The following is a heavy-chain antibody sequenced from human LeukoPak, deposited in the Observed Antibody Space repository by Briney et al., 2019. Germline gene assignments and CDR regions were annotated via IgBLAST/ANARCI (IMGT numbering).Heavy chain of an antibody. CDR2: IYYSGST. Sequence: SETLSLTCTVSGGSISSYYWSWIRQPPGKGLEWIGNIYYSGSTYYNPSLKSRLTISVDTSKSQFSLKLTSVTAAEAAVYYCATLNKPGWFDPWGQGTLVTVSS. CDR3: ATLNKPGWFDP. J-gene: IGHJ5*02. CDR1: GGSISSYY. V-gene: IGHV4-59*04. D-gene: IGHD1-14*01.